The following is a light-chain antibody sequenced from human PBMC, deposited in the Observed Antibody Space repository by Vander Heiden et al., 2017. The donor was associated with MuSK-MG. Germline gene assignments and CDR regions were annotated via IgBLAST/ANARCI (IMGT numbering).Light chain of an antibody. CDR2: SNN. CDR1: SSNIGSNT. J-gene: IGLJ3*02. Sequence: QSVLIQPPSASGTPGQRVTISCSGSSSNIGSNTVNWYQQLPGTAPKLLIYSNNQRPSGVPDRFSGSKSGTSASLAISGLQSEDEADYYCAAWDDSLNCWVFGGGTKLTVL. V-gene: IGLV1-44*01. CDR3: AAWDDSLNCWV.